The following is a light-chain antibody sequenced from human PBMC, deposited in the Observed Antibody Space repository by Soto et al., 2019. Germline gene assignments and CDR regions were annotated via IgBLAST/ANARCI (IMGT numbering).Light chain of an antibody. CDR1: KNINTW. CDR3: QKCNSAPLT. Sequence: DIQMTQSPSALSASVGDRVTITCRASKNINTWVAWYQQKPGKAPKLLIYDASSLESGVPSRVSGSGSGTEFTLTISRLQPEDVAAYYCQKCNSAPLTFGGGTKVDIK. J-gene: IGKJ4*02. V-gene: IGKV1-5*01. CDR2: DAS.